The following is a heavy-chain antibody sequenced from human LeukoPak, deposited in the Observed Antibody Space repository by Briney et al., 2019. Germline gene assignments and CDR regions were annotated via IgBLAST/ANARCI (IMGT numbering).Heavy chain of an antibody. D-gene: IGHD2-15*01. CDR1: GFTVSSNY. CDR3: ARGGYCSGGSCYSLYFDL. Sequence: GGSLRLSCAVSGFTVSSNYMTWVRQAPGKGLEWVSVIYSGGSTYCADSVKGRFTISRDNSKNTLYLQMINLRAEDTAVYYCARGGYCSGGSCYSLYFDLWGRGTLVTVSS. CDR2: IYSGGST. J-gene: IGHJ2*01. V-gene: IGHV3-53*01.